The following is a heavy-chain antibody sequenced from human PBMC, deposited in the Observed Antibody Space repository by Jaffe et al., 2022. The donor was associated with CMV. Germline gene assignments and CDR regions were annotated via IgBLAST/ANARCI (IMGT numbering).Heavy chain of an antibody. CDR2: VYYSGSSYSRGST. CDR1: GGSIRSSSYY. CDR3: ASRRCRGNSCIMFNDHYNYGMDV. J-gene: IGHJ6*02. Sequence: QLQLQESGPGLVKPSETLSLTCTVSGGSIRSSSYYWGWIRQPPGRGLEWIGSVYYSGSSYSRGSTYYSPSLKSRVTISEDTSQNQLSLKLSSMTAADTAVYYCASRRCRGNSCIMFNDHYNYGMDVWGQGITVTVSS. V-gene: IGHV4-39*07. D-gene: IGHD2-15*01.